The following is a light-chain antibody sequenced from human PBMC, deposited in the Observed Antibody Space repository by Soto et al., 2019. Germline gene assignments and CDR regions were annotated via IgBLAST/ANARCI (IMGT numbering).Light chain of an antibody. CDR2: GAS. V-gene: IGKV1-39*01. Sequence: IQMTQSPSSLSASVGDRVTITCRASQTIDKYLNWYQHIPGRAPKLLIYGASSLQSGVPTRFRVRGGGTYFTLTISSLQHEAVATYYCEQSYSSPGTFGRGTRVE. CDR3: EQSYSSPGT. J-gene: IGKJ1*01. CDR1: QTIDKY.